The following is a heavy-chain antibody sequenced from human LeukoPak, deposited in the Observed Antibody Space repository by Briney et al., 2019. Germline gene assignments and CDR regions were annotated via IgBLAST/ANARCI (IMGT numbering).Heavy chain of an antibody. Sequence: SETLSLTCAVYGGSFSGYYWSWIRQPPGKGLEWIGEINHSGSTNYNPSLKSRVIISVDTSKNQFSLKLSSVTAADTAVYYCARARPRGYYYYYGMDVWGQGTTVTVSS. J-gene: IGHJ6*02. V-gene: IGHV4-34*01. CDR3: ARARPRGYYYYYGMDV. CDR2: INHSGST. CDR1: GGSFSGYY.